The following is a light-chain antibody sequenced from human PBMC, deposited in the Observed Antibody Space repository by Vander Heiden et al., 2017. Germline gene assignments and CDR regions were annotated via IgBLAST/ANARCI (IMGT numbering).Light chain of an antibody. CDR3: EQHSTKT. Sequence: DIVLTQSPDSLAVSLGERATINCKSSQSVLSSFNSKNHLAWFRQKPSQPPELLIYWASTRESGVPDRFSGSGSGTDFTLTISNMQAEDVAVYYCEQHSTKTFGQGTKVEIK. V-gene: IGKV4-1*01. CDR1: QSVLSSFNSKNH. CDR2: WAS. J-gene: IGKJ1*01.